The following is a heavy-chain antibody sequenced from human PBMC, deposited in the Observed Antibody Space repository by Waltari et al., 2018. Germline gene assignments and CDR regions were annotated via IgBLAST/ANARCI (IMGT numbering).Heavy chain of an antibody. CDR2: INHSGST. V-gene: IGHV4-34*01. CDR1: GWSFSGYY. CDR3: ARFSEFNGFFDY. J-gene: IGHJ4*02. Sequence: QVQLQQWGAGLLKPSETLSLTCAVYGWSFSGYYWSWIRQPPGKGLEWIGEINHSGSTKHNPTLKSRVAISVDTSKNQFSLKLSSVTAADTAVYYCARFSEFNGFFDYWGQGTLVTVSS.